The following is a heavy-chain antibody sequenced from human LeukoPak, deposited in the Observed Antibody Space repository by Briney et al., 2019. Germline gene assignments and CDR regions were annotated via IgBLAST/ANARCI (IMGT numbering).Heavy chain of an antibody. J-gene: IGHJ6*03. D-gene: IGHD3-22*01. CDR2: MNPNSGNT. Sequence: GASVKVSCKASGYTFTSYDINWVRQATGQGLEWMGWMNPNSGNTGYAQKLQGRVTMTRNTSISTAYMELSSLRSEDTAVYYCARVAGDSSGYYWNKYYYYYYMDVWGKGTTVTVSS. CDR3: ARVAGDSSGYYWNKYYYYYYMDV. V-gene: IGHV1-8*01. CDR1: GYTFTSYD.